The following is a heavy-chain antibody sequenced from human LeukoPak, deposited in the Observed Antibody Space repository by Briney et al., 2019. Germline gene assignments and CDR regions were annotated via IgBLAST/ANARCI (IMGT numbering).Heavy chain of an antibody. D-gene: IGHD4-23*01. CDR3: AKDEEDKVTPDLRY. CDR1: GFTFSSYA. V-gene: IGHV3-23*01. J-gene: IGHJ4*02. CDR2: ISGSGGAT. Sequence: GSLRLSCAASGFTFSSYAMSWVRQAPGKGLEWVSAISGSGGATYYEDSVKGRFTISRDNSKSTLYLQMNSLRAEDTAIYYCAKDEEDKVTPDLRYWGQGTLVTVSS.